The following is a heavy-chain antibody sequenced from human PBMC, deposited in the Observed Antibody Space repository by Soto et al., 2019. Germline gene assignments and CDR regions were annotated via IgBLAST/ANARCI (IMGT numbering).Heavy chain of an antibody. CDR3: ARVSYYGSGSYYYYYYMDV. V-gene: IGHV4-59*01. CDR1: GGSISSYY. D-gene: IGHD3-10*01. Sequence: SETLSLTCTVSGGSISSYYWSWIRQPPGKGLEWIGYIYYSGSTNYNPSPKSRVTISVDTSKNQFSLKLSSVTAADTAVYYCARVSYYGSGSYYYYYYMDVWGKGTTVTVSS. CDR2: IYYSGST. J-gene: IGHJ6*03.